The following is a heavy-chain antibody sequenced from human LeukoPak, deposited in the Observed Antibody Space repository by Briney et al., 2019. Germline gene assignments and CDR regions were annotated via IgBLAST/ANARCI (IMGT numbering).Heavy chain of an antibody. D-gene: IGHD2-2*01. CDR3: AKTGCSSTSCWGYYYYYMDV. Sequence: GGSLRLSCAASGFTFSSYGMHWVRQAPGKGLEWVAVIWYGGSNKYYADSVKGRFTISRDNSRNTLYLQMNSLRAEDTAVYYCAKTGCSSTSCWGYYYYYMDVWGKGTTVTVSS. CDR1: GFTFSSYG. CDR2: IWYGGSNK. J-gene: IGHJ6*03. V-gene: IGHV3-30*02.